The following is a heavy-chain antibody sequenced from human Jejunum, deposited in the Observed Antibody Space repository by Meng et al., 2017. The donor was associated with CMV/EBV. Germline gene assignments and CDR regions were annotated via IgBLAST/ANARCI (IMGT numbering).Heavy chain of an antibody. CDR3: AKGSWTNLHFDN. V-gene: IGHV1-3*01. CDR1: GYTLSRSL. D-gene: IGHD1/OR15-1a*01. J-gene: IGHJ4*02. Sequence: QVHLVQSGAEVKKPGASVKVTCQASGYTLSRSLLHWVRQAPGQRLEWMGWINADNGRKTFQKKFQDKFTFTITNSANTAYLNLSSQKSKNTAIFYGAKGSWTNLHFDNWAREPWSPSPQ. CDR2: INADNGRK.